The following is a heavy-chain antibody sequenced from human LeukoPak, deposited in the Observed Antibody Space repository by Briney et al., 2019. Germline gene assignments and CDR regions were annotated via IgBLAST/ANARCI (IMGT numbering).Heavy chain of an antibody. D-gene: IGHD1-1*01. V-gene: IGHV3-13*01. CDR3: ARGPHRGKYYYMDV. J-gene: IGHJ6*03. CDR2: IGTASDT. CDR1: GFTFSSFD. Sequence: PGGSLRLSCAASGFTFSSFDMHWVRQPTGQGLEWVSTIGTASDTYYPGSVEGRFTLSRDNAKNSLCLQMNSLTAGDTAVYYCARGPHRGKYYYMDVWGKGTTVTVSS.